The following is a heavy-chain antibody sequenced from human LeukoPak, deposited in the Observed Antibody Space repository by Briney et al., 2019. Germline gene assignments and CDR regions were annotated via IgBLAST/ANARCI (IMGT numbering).Heavy chain of an antibody. CDR3: ARYYYDSSGYYYKDY. CDR1: GFTVSSNY. D-gene: IGHD3-22*01. Sequence: PGGSLRLSCAASGFTVSSNYMSWVRQAPGKGLEWVSVIYSGGSTYYADSVKGRFTISRDNSKNTLYLQMNSLRAEDTAMYYCARYYYDSSGYYYKDYWGQGTLVTVSS. V-gene: IGHV3-53*01. J-gene: IGHJ4*02. CDR2: IYSGGST.